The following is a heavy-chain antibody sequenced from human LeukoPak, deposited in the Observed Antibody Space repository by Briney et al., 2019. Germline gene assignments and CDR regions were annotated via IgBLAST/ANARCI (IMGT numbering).Heavy chain of an antibody. V-gene: IGHV4-59*08. D-gene: IGHD3-22*01. CDR3: ARLDRSGYEMGGTWFDP. Sequence: SETLSLTCTVSGDSIRGSYWSSIRQPPGKGLEWIGYIYYTGSTNSNPSLKSRVTISIDTSKNQFSLKLSSMTAADTAVYYCARLDRSGYEMGGTWFDPWGQGTLVTVSS. CDR1: GDSIRGSY. J-gene: IGHJ5*02. CDR2: IYYTGST.